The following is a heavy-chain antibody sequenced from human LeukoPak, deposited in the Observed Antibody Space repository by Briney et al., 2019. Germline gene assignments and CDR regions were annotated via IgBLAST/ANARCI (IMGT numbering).Heavy chain of an antibody. J-gene: IGHJ4*02. CDR2: IYYSGST. CDR1: GGSISSSSYY. Sequence: SETLSLTCTVSGGSISSSSYYWGWIRQPPGKGLEWIGSIYYSGSTYYNPSLKSRVTISVDTSKNQFSLKLSSVTAADTAVYYCARHPSVTNFFFDYWGQGTLVTVSS. D-gene: IGHD4-17*01. CDR3: ARHPSVTNFFFDY. V-gene: IGHV4-39*01.